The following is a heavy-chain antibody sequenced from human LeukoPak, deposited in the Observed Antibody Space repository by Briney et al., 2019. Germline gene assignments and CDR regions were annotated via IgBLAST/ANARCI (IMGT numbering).Heavy chain of an antibody. CDR3: ASQPAGDPSGNFDY. J-gene: IGHJ4*02. V-gene: IGHV1-69*05. Sequence: ASVKVSCKASGGTFSSYAISWARQAPGQGLEWMGGIIPIFGTANYAQKFQGRVTITTDESTSTACMELSSLRSEDTAVYYCASQPAGDPSGNFDYWGQGTLVTVSS. CDR2: IIPIFGTA. CDR1: GGTFSSYA. D-gene: IGHD7-27*01.